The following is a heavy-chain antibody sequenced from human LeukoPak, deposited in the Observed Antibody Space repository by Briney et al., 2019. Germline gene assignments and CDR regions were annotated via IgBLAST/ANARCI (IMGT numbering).Heavy chain of an antibody. V-gene: IGHV4-39*01. CDR1: GGSISSSSYY. D-gene: IGHD1-1*01. J-gene: IGHJ3*02. Sequence: PSETLSLTCTVSGGSISSSSYYWGWIRQPPGKGLEWIGSIYYSGSTYYNPSLKSRVTISVDTSKNQFSLKLSSVTAADTAVYYCARQAVLLEPDAFDIWGQGTMVTVSS. CDR3: ARQAVLLEPDAFDI. CDR2: IYYSGST.